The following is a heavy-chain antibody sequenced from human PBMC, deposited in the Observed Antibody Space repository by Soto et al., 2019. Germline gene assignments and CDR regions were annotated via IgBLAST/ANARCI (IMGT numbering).Heavy chain of an antibody. V-gene: IGHV1-18*01. Sequence: QVQLVQSGAEVKKPGASVKVSCKASGYTFTSYGISWVRQAPGQGLEWMGWISAYNGNTNYAQKLQGRVTMTTATSTSTAYTELRSLRSADTAVYYSVVDAHPSSFDNWGQGTLVTVSS. CDR1: GYTFTSYG. J-gene: IGHJ4*02. CDR2: ISAYNGNT. CDR3: VVDAHPSSFDN.